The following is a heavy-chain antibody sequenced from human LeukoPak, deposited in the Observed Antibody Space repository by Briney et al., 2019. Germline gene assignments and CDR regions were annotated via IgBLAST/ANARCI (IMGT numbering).Heavy chain of an antibody. Sequence: EASVKVSCKGSVGTFSSYAISWVRQAPGQGLEWMGGIIPIFGTANYAQKFQGRVTITADESTSTAYMELSSLRSEDTAVYYCARDVVEWEPNNWFDPWGQGTLVTVSS. V-gene: IGHV1-69*13. CDR3: ARDVVEWEPNNWFDP. CDR2: IIPIFGTA. J-gene: IGHJ5*02. D-gene: IGHD1-26*01. CDR1: VGTFSSYA.